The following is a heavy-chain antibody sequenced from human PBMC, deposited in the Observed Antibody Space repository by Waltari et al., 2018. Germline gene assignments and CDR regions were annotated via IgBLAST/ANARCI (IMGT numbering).Heavy chain of an antibody. CDR1: GGSFSGNY. CDR2: INESGRT. V-gene: IGHV4-34*02. J-gene: IGHJ6*03. D-gene: IGHD3-3*02. CDR3: ARRTFGVVIIPYYNYHMDV. Sequence: QVQLQQWGAGLLKPSETLSLTCAVYGGSFSGNYWTWIRQSPGKGLEWIGEINESGRTKYQPSLQSRVPRSSATSKTQFSLRLSSVTDADRAVYYCARRTFGVVIIPYYNYHMDVWGKGTSVTVSS.